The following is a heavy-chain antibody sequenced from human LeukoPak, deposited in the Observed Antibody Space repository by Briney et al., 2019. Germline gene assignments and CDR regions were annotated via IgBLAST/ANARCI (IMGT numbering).Heavy chain of an antibody. CDR1: GGTFISYA. V-gene: IGHV1-69*04. D-gene: IGHD3-16*02. CDR2: IIPILGIA. Sequence: SSVKVSCKASGGTFISYAISWVRQAPGQGLEWMGSIIPILGIANYAQKLQGRVTITADKSPSTAYMELSSLRSEDTAVYYCARVPKVRDDYVWGSYRYVYWGQGTLVTVSS. J-gene: IGHJ4*02. CDR3: ARVPKVRDDYVWGSYRYVY.